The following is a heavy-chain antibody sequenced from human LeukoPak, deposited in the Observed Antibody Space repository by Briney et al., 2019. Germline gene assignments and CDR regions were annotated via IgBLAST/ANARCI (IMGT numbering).Heavy chain of an antibody. CDR2: ISGSCGPT. D-gene: IGHD6-13*01. Sequence: GGSLRLSCAASGFTFSSYAMSWVRQAPGKGLEWVAAISGSCGPTYYPASLKGRFPISRDNSKNTLYLQMNSLRAEDTAVYYCAKDKSSSWYIYYAFDIWGQGTMVTVSS. J-gene: IGHJ3*02. V-gene: IGHV3-23*01. CDR3: AKDKSSSWYIYYAFDI. CDR1: GFTFSSYA.